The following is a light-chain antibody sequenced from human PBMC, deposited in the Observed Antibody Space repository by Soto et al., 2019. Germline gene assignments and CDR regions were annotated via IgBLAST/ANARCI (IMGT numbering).Light chain of an antibody. V-gene: IGKV3-20*01. CDR1: QSVSSNY. J-gene: IGKJ1*01. CDR3: HQYGGSPQT. CDR2: DES. Sequence: EIVLTQSPGTLSLSPGERATLSCRASQSVSSNYLAWYQQKPGQAPRPLIYDESSRATGIPDRFSGSGSGTDFTLSISRLEPEDFAVYYCHQYGGSPQTFCQGTKVEIK.